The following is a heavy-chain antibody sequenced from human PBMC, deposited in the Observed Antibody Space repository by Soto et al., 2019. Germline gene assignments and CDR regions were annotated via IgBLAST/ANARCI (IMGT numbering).Heavy chain of an antibody. CDR1: GFNFTNHW. CDR3: ARESGDWPLNWFDP. CDR2: ITSDGKSK. J-gene: IGHJ5*02. V-gene: IGHV3-74*01. D-gene: IGHD2-21*02. Sequence: PGVSLRLSCSASGFNFTNHWRHWVRQAPGKGLVWVSRITSDGKSKAYAESVKGRFAISRDNAKNTGYLQMNGLTVEDTAVYYCARESGDWPLNWFDPWGPGTLVNASS.